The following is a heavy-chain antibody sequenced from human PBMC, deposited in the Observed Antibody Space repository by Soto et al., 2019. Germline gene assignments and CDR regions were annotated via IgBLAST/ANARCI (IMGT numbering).Heavy chain of an antibody. CDR2: IYPGDSDT. J-gene: IGHJ3*02. CDR1: GYSFTSYW. Sequence: GESLKISCKGSGYSFTSYWIGWVRQMPGKGLEWMGIIYPGDSDTRYSPSFQGQVTISADKSISTAYLQWSSLKASGTAMYYCARQRRIVVVTADAFDIWGQGTMVTVSS. CDR3: ARQRRIVVVTADAFDI. D-gene: IGHD2-21*02. V-gene: IGHV5-51*01.